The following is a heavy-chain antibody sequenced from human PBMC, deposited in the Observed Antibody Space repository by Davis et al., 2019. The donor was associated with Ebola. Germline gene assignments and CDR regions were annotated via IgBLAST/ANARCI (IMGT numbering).Heavy chain of an antibody. D-gene: IGHD1-20*01. CDR2: IKQDGSEQ. CDR1: GFTFTTFW. Sequence: GESLKISCAASGFTFTTFWMSWVRQAPGKGLEWVANIKQDGSEQYYADSVKGRFTISRDNAKTSLYLQMNSLRAEDTGVYYCAGMTWHRFDPWGQGTLVTVSS. CDR3: AGMTWHRFDP. J-gene: IGHJ5*02. V-gene: IGHV3-7*03.